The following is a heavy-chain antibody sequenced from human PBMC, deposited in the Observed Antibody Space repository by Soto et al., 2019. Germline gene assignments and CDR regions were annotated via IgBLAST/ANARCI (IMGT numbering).Heavy chain of an antibody. Sequence: QVQLQESGPGLVKPSETLSLTCTVSGGSVRSGSYYWSWIRQPPGTGLEWIGYIYYSGTTSYNNSLESRVTISVDTPKNQFSLEMSSVTAAETAVYYCARDGPYSYGTPTAGNGVDSWCQGTLLTVSS. D-gene: IGHD5-18*01. CDR2: IYYSGTT. J-gene: IGHJ4*02. CDR1: GGSVRSGSYY. V-gene: IGHV4-61*01. CDR3: ARDGPYSYGTPTAGNGVDS.